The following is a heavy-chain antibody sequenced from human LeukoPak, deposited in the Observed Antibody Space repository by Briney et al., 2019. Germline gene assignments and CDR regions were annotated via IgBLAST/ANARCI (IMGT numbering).Heavy chain of an antibody. Sequence: GGSLRLSCAASGFTFSDYYMSWVRQAPEKGLEWVSTIHGGGDVTYYADSVKGRFTISRDNSRNTLYLQMNSLRAEDTAVYYCAKALSSSFYYFDLGGRGTLVTVSS. CDR3: AKALSSSFYYFDL. CDR2: IHGGGDVT. CDR1: GFTFSDYY. J-gene: IGHJ2*01. V-gene: IGHV3-23*01. D-gene: IGHD3-16*02.